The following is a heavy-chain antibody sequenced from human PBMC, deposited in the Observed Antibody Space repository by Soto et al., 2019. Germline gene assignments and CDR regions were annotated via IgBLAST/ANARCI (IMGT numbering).Heavy chain of an antibody. J-gene: IGHJ6*02. V-gene: IGHV4-34*01. CDR3: AGLDIGPYYYGMDV. D-gene: IGHD1-1*01. Sequence: PSETLSLTCAVYGGSFSGYYWSWIRQPPGKGLEWIGEINHSGSTNYNPSLKSRVTISVDTSKNQFPLKLSSVTAADTAVYYCAGLDIGPYYYGMDVWGQGTTVTVSS. CDR1: GGSFSGYY. CDR2: INHSGST.